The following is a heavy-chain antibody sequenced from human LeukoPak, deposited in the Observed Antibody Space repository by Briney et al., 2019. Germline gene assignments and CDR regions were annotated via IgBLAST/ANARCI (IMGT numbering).Heavy chain of an antibody. CDR3: ARVFPSAMVRGVDVGWFDP. D-gene: IGHD3-10*01. Sequence: SETLSLTCTVSGGSISNKYWSWIRQPPGKGLEWIGYIYYSGSTNYNPSLKSRVTISVDTSKNQFSLKLSSVTAADTAVYYCARVFPSAMVRGVDVGWFDPWGQGTLVTVSS. CDR1: GGSISNKY. V-gene: IGHV4-59*01. J-gene: IGHJ5*02. CDR2: IYYSGST.